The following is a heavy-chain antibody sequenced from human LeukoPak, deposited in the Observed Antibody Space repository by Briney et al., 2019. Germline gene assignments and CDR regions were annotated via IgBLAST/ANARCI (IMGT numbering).Heavy chain of an antibody. D-gene: IGHD3-3*01. V-gene: IGHV3-48*03. CDR2: ISSSGSTI. Sequence: PGGSLRLSCAASGFTFSSYEMNWVRQAPGKGLEWVSYISSSGSTIYYADSVKGRFTISRDNAKNSLYLQMNSLRAEDTAVYYCAKDLSWSGYPLWYFDYWGQGTLVTVSS. CDR1: GFTFSSYE. J-gene: IGHJ4*02. CDR3: AKDLSWSGYPLWYFDY.